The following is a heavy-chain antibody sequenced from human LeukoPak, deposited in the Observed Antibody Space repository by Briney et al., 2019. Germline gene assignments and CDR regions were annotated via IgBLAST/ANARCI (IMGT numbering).Heavy chain of an antibody. CDR3: ARGQVTMIY. J-gene: IGHJ4*02. D-gene: IGHD3-22*01. CDR2: INHSGST. CDR1: GGSFSGYY. Sequence: SETLSLTCAVYGGSFSGYYWSWIRQPPGKGLEWIGEINHSGSTNYNPSLKSRVTISVDTSENQFSLKLSSVTAADTAVYYCARGQVTMIYWGQGTLVTVSS. V-gene: IGHV4-34*01.